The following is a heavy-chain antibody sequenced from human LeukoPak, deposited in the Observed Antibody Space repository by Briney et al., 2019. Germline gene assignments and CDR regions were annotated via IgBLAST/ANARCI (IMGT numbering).Heavy chain of an antibody. CDR2: IYSSGAP. CDR3: AREDVDTGSDY. Sequence: SETLSLTWSVSGASISRGTYHWSWIRQAAGTGLEWIGRIYSSGAPSYNPSLQSRVTISGDTSKNQFALKLTSVTAADTAVYYCAREDVDTGSDYWGQGSLVTVSS. D-gene: IGHD5-18*01. J-gene: IGHJ4*02. V-gene: IGHV4-61*02. CDR1: GASISRGTYH.